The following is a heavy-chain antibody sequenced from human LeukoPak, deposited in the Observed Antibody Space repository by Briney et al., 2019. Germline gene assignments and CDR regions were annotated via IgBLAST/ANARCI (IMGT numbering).Heavy chain of an antibody. CDR3: ARALPGYSYGSYYFDY. CDR2: IYTSGST. D-gene: IGHD5-18*01. V-gene: IGHV4-4*07. J-gene: IGHJ4*02. Sequence: SETLSLTCTVSGGSISSYYWSWIRQPAGKGLEWIGRIYTSGSTNYNPSLKSRVTMLVGTSKNQFSLKLSSVTAADTAVYYCARALPGYSYGSYYFDYWGQGTLVTVSS. CDR1: GGSISSYY.